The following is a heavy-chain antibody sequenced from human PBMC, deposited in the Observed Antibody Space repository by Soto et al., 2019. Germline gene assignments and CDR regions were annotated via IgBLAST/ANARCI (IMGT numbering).Heavy chain of an antibody. CDR3: ASAARMIVVVPFDY. CDR2: ISAYNGNT. V-gene: IGHV1-18*01. J-gene: IGHJ4*02. D-gene: IGHD3-22*01. CDR1: GYTFTSYG. Sequence: QVQLVQSGAEVKKPGASVKVSCKASGYTFTSYGISWVRQAPGQGLEWMGWISAYNGNTNYAQKLQGRVTMTTDTXXSTASMELRSLRSDDTAVYYCASAARMIVVVPFDYWGQGTLVTVSS.